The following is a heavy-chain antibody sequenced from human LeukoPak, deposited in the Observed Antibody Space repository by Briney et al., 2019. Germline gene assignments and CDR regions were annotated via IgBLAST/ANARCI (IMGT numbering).Heavy chain of an antibody. CDR1: AFSFSSYS. CDR2: VWPDGGEQ. CDR3: ARFFGGVTTFDY. J-gene: IGHJ4*02. D-gene: IGHD4-17*01. V-gene: IGHV3-7*01. Sequence: GGSLRLSCAGSAFSFSSYSMSWVRQGPGKGLEWVATVWPDGGEQRYVDSVRGRFTISRDNAKSLLYLQMHSLSVEDTAVYFCARFFGGVTTFDYRGQGALVTVPS.